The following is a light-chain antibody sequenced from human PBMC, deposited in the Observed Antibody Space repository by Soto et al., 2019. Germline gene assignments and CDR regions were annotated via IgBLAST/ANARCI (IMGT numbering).Light chain of an antibody. J-gene: IGKJ5*01. Sequence: DIQMTQAPSSLSASGRDRVSITCHASQDISNYLNWYQQRPGKGPKRLIYHASNLETGAPSRFSGSGSGTDSTPTIRRLQPEDIATYSCHQYDKLPITFGQGTRLEIK. CDR1: QDISNY. CDR3: HQYDKLPIT. CDR2: HAS. V-gene: IGKV1-33*01.